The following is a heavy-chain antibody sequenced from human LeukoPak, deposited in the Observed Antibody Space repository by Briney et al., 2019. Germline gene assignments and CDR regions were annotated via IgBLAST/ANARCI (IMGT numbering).Heavy chain of an antibody. CDR2: IYYSGST. Sequence: PSETLSLTCTVSGGSISSYYCSWIRQPPGKGLEWIGYIYYSGSTNYNPSLKSRVTISVDTSKNQFSLKLSSVTAADTAVYYCARIQDSSSWYADYWGQGTLVTVSS. CDR1: GGSISSYY. CDR3: ARIQDSSSWYADY. J-gene: IGHJ4*02. V-gene: IGHV4-59*01. D-gene: IGHD6-13*01.